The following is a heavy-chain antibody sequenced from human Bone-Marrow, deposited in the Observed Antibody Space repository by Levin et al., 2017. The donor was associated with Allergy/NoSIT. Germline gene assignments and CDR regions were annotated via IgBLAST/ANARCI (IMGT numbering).Heavy chain of an antibody. V-gene: IGHV6-1*01. J-gene: IGHJ6*02. CDR1: GDRVSTTSAA. Sequence: SQTLSLTCGISGDRVSTTSAAWNWFRQSPSRGLEWLGRTYYRSEWHSDYAPSVKSRINITPDTSKNQFSLQLSSLTPDDTAVYYCTRDRGVSGLDVWGQGTTVTVFS. CDR3: TRDRGVSGLDV. CDR2: TYYRSEWHS. D-gene: IGHD3-10*01.